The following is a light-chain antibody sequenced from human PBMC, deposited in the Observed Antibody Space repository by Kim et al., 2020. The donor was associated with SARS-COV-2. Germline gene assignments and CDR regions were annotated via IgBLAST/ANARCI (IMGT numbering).Light chain of an antibody. J-gene: IGLJ2*01. Sequence: SVALGQTAKISCGGNNIGGKHVHWYQQRPGQAPVTVIYRNNNLPSGIPERFSGSNSGNAATLSISRVQVGDEAVYFCQEWDSNTVIFGGGTQLTVL. CDR3: QEWDSNTVI. V-gene: IGLV3-9*01. CDR1: NIGGKH. CDR2: RNN.